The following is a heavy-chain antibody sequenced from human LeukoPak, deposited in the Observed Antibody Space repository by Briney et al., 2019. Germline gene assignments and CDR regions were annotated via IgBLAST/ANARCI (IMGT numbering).Heavy chain of an antibody. CDR2: IIPIFGTA. CDR1: GGTFSSYA. J-gene: IGHJ4*02. CDR3: ARHRIVGAKGFDY. D-gene: IGHD1-26*01. V-gene: IGHV1-69*13. Sequence: SVKVSCKASGGTFSSYAISWVRQAPGQGLEWMGGIIPIFGTANYAQKFQGRVTITADESTSTAYMELRSLRSDDTAVYYCARHRIVGAKGFDYWGQGTLVTVSS.